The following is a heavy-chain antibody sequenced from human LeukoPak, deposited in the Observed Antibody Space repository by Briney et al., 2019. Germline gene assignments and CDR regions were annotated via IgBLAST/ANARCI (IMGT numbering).Heavy chain of an antibody. D-gene: IGHD4-17*01. CDR2: IYYSGST. J-gene: IGHJ4*02. Sequence: SETLSLTCTVSGGSISSSSDYWGWIRQPTGKGLEWIGSIYYSGSTYYNPSLKSRVTISVDTSKNQFSLKLSSVTAADTAVYYCARHNPQTTVTSLDYWGQGPLVTVSS. V-gene: IGHV4-39*01. CDR3: ARHNPQTTVTSLDY. CDR1: GGSISSSSDY.